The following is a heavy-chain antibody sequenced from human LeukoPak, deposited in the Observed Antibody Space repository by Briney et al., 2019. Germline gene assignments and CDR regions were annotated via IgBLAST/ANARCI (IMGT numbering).Heavy chain of an antibody. J-gene: IGHJ4*02. Sequence: PGGSLRLSCAASGFTFSSFGMSWVRQAPGKGLEYVSAISTNGGGTYYANSVKGRFTISRDNSKNTLYLQVGSLRVEDMGVYYCARITEGYSYGGYFDFWGQGTLVTVSS. CDR3: ARITEGYSYGGYFDF. D-gene: IGHD5-18*01. CDR2: ISTNGGGT. CDR1: GFTFSSFG. V-gene: IGHV3-64*01.